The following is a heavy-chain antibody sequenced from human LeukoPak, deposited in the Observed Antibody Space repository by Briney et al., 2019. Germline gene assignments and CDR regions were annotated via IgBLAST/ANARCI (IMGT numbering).Heavy chain of an antibody. J-gene: IGHJ4*02. CDR3: AKGRSEWELLPFDY. V-gene: IGHV3-23*01. CDR2: IIGSGGST. CDR1: GFTFSSYA. Sequence: GGSLRLSCAASGFTFSSYAMSWVRQAPGKGLEWVSAIIGSGGSTYYADSVKGRFTISRDNSKNTLYLQMNSVRAEDTAVYYCAKGRSEWELLPFDYWGQGTLVTVSS. D-gene: IGHD1-26*01.